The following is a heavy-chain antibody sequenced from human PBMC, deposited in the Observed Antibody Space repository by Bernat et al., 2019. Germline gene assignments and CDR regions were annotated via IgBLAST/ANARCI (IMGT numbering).Heavy chain of an antibody. J-gene: IGHJ4*02. D-gene: IGHD3-22*01. CDR3: ARGGSYYDSSGYYSTPDY. CDR1: GFTFSSYW. CDR2: INSDGSSK. V-gene: IGHV3-74*01. Sequence: EVQLVESGGDLVQPGVSLRLSFAASGFTFSSYWMHWFRQAPGKGLVLVSRINSDGSSKSYADSVKGRFTISRDNAKTTLYLQMSSLRAEDTAVYYCARGGSYYDSSGYYSTPDYWGQGTLVTVSS.